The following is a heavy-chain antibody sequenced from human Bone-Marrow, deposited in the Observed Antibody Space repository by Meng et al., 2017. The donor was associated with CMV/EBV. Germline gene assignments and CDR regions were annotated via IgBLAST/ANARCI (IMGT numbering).Heavy chain of an antibody. CDR3: ARVLKGRFLEWPLPGVYFDY. CDR2: IYYRGST. CDR1: YY. D-gene: IGHD3-3*01. Sequence: YYWSGLRQPPGKGLDWIGYIYYRGSTYYTPPLKSRVTISVDTSKNQFSLKLSSVTAADTAVYYCARVLKGRFLEWPLPGVYFDYWGQGTLVTVSS. V-gene: IGHV4-30-4*01. J-gene: IGHJ4*02.